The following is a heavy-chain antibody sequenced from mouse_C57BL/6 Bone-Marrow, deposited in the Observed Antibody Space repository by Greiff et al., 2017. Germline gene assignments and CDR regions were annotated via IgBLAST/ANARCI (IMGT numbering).Heavy chain of an antibody. CDR3: AREWIYDYAEGFAY. J-gene: IGHJ3*01. CDR1: GYSFTDYN. Sequence: VQLQQSGPELVKPGASVKISCKASGYSFTDYNMNWVKQSNGKSLEWIGVINPNYGTNSSNQKFKGKATLTVDHTSSTAYMQLHSLTSEDSAVYYCAREWIYDYAEGFAYWGQGTLVTVSA. D-gene: IGHD2-4*01. V-gene: IGHV1-39*01. CDR2: INPNYGTN.